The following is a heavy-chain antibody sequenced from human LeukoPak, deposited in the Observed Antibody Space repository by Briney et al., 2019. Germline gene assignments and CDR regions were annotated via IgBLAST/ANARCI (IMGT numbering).Heavy chain of an antibody. Sequence: ASVKVSCKASGGTFSSYAISWVRQAPGQGLEWMGGIIPIFGTANYAQKFQGRVTITTDESTSTAYMELSSLRSEDTAVYYCASHSRGPRGSLDYWGQGTLVTVSS. J-gene: IGHJ4*02. CDR1: GGTFSSYA. D-gene: IGHD3-10*01. CDR3: ASHSRGPRGSLDY. CDR2: IIPIFGTA. V-gene: IGHV1-69*05.